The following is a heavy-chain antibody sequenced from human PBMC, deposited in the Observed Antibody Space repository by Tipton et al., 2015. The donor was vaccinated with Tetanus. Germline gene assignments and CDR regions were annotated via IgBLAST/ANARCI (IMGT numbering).Heavy chain of an antibody. J-gene: IGHJ4*02. V-gene: IGHV4-39*07. CDR2: IYYSGSS. D-gene: IGHD2-2*01. Sequence: GLVKPSETLSLTCAVSGGSLSDYYWDWIRQPPGKGLEWIGSIYYSGSSYYNPSLESRVTISQDTSKNRFSLKLTSVTAADTAVYYCASDPALMGNFDYWGQGTLVTVSS. CDR3: ASDPALMGNFDY. CDR1: GGSLSDYY.